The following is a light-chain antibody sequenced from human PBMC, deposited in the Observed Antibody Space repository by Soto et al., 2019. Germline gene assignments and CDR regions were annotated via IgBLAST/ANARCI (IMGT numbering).Light chain of an antibody. J-gene: IGKJ2*01. Sequence: DIQMTQSPSSLSASVGDRVTVTCRASQSITTHVNWYQQKPGKAPKLLIYAASILQSGVPSRFSGSGSGTDFTLTISSLQPEDFATYFCQQSYSTPTPPTFGQGTKVEIK. CDR3: QQSYSTPTPPT. V-gene: IGKV1-39*01. CDR1: QSITTH. CDR2: AAS.